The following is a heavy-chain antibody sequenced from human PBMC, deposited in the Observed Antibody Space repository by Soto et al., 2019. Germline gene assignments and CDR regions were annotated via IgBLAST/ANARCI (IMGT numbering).Heavy chain of an antibody. CDR3: ARDPHYYDSSGYPLEGDY. Sequence: QVQLVQSGAEVKKPGSSVKVSCKASGGTFSSYTISWVRQAPGQGLEWMGRIIPILGIANYAQKFQGRVTITEDKSTSTAYMELSSLRSEDTAVYYCARDPHYYDSSGYPLEGDYWGQGTLVTVSS. CDR1: GGTFSSYT. J-gene: IGHJ4*02. V-gene: IGHV1-69*08. D-gene: IGHD3-22*01. CDR2: IIPILGIA.